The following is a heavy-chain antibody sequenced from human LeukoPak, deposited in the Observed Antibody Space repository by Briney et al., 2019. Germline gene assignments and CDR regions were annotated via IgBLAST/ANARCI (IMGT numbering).Heavy chain of an antibody. D-gene: IGHD5-24*01. CDR3: AKSPADGFKTDYWYFDL. Sequence: GGSLRLPCAASGFTFSSFGMHWVRQAPGKGLEWVAVKWSDGSNQYYADSVRGRFTISRDNSKNTLFLQMNSLRTEDTAVYYCAKSPADGFKTDYWYFDLWGRGTLVTVSS. CDR2: KWSDGSNQ. J-gene: IGHJ2*01. V-gene: IGHV3-33*06. CDR1: GFTFSSFG.